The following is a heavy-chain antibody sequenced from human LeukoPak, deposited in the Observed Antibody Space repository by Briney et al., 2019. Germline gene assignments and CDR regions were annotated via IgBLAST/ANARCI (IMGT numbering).Heavy chain of an antibody. CDR2: INPNSGGT. CDR3: ARGGRIYYDSSGYLY. Sequence: ASVKVSCKASGYTFTGYYMHWVRQAPGQGLEWMGWINPNSGGTNYAQKFQGRVTMTRDTSISTAYMELSSLRSEDAAVYYCARGGRIYYDSSGYLYWGQGTLVTVSS. J-gene: IGHJ4*02. V-gene: IGHV1-2*02. CDR1: GYTFTGYY. D-gene: IGHD3-22*01.